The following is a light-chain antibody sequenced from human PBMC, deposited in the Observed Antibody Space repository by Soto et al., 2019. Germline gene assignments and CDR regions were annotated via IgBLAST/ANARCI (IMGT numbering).Light chain of an antibody. CDR3: SSFTSRFTFV. J-gene: IGLJ1*01. V-gene: IGLV2-14*01. Sequence: QSALTQPASVSGSPGQSIAISCTGTRSDVGAYNYVSWYQQHPGKAPKLMISEVTNRPSGVSDRFSGSKSGNTASLTISGLHAEDEADYYCSSFTSRFTFVFGTGTKVTAL. CDR1: RSDVGAYNY. CDR2: EVT.